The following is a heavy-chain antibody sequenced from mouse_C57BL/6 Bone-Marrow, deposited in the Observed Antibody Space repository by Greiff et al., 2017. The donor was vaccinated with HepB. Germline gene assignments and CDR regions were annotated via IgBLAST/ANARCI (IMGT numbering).Heavy chain of an antibody. CDR1: GFNIKDDY. J-gene: IGHJ2*01. D-gene: IGHD1-1*01. V-gene: IGHV14-4*01. CDR3: TPYYYGSA. CDR2: IDPENGDT. Sequence: EVQLQQSGAELVRPGASVELSCTASGFNIKDDYMHWVKQRPEQGLEWIGWIDPENGDTEYASKFQGKATITADTSSNTPYLQLSSLTSEDTAVYYCTPYYYGSAWGQGTTLTVSS.